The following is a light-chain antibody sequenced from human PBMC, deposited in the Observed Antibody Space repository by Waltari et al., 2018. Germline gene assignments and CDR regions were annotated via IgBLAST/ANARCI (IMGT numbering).Light chain of an antibody. CDR1: QSVSRN. Sequence: EIVMTQTPATLSVSPGERATPPFRASQSVSRNLAWYQQKPGQAPRLLIYDGSTRDTGIPDRFSGSGSGTEFTLTISSLQSEDFAFYYCQQYNNWPPLTFGGGTKVEIK. CDR2: DGS. CDR3: QQYNNWPPLT. V-gene: IGKV3-15*01. J-gene: IGKJ4*01.